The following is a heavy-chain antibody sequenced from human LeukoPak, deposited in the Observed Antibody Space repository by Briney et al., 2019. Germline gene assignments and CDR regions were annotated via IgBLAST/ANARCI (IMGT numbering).Heavy chain of an antibody. CDR1: GFTFSSYA. CDR2: ISGNGGST. J-gene: IGHJ6*02. D-gene: IGHD6-13*01. Sequence: GGSLRLSCAASGFTFSSYAMSWVRQAPGEGLEWVSAISGNGGSTYYADSVKGRFTISRDISKNTLYLQMNSLRAEDTAVYYCAKPPPSSYYYYYGMDVWGQGTTVTVSS. CDR3: AKPPPSSYYYYYGMDV. V-gene: IGHV3-23*01.